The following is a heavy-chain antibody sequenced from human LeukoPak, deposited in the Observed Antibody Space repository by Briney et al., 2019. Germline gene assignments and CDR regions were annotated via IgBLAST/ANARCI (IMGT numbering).Heavy chain of an antibody. D-gene: IGHD1-1*01. CDR1: GGSISPYY. Sequence: SETLSLTCTVSGGSISPYYWSWIRQTPGEGLEWIGYILYSGTTTNYNPSLKSRVTISVDTSKNQFSLKLSSVTAADTAVYYCARVGDWNDLVYWGQGTLVTVSS. CDR2: ILYSGTT. J-gene: IGHJ4*02. CDR3: ARVGDWNDLVY. V-gene: IGHV4-59*01.